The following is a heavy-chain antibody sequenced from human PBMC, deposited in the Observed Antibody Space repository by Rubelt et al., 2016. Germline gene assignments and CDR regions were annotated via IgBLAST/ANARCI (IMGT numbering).Heavy chain of an antibody. Sequence: GGGLVQPGGSLRLSCAASGFTFSSYAMSWVRQAPGKGLEWVGRIKSKTDGGTTDYAAPVKGRFTISRDDSKNTLYLQINSLKTEDTAVYYCTTATSSVQDAFDIWGQGTMVTVSS. CDR3: TTATSSVQDAFDI. V-gene: IGHV3-15*01. CDR1: GFTFSSYA. CDR2: IKSKTDGGTT. D-gene: IGHD3-10*01. J-gene: IGHJ3*02.